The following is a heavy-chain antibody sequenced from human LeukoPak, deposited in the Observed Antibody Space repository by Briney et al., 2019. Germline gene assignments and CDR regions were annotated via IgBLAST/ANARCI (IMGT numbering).Heavy chain of an antibody. J-gene: IGHJ3*02. CDR2: ISSSSSTI. D-gene: IGHD3-16*01. Sequence: GGSLRLSCAASGFTFSRYSMNWVRQAPGKGLEWVSYISSSSSTIYYADSVKGRFTISRDNAKNSLYLQMNSLRAEDTAVYYCARGANLWAFDIWGQGTMVTVSS. CDR3: ARGANLWAFDI. V-gene: IGHV3-48*01. CDR1: GFTFSRYS.